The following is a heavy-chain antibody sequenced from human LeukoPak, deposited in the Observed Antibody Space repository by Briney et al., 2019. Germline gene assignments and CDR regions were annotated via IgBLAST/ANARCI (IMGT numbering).Heavy chain of an antibody. V-gene: IGHV4-34*01. Sequence: SETLSLTCAVCGGSFSGYYWSWIRQPPGKGLEWIGEINHSGSTNYNPSLKSRVTISVDTSKNQFSLKLSSVTAADTAVYYCARDRFYGGAVAPIDYWGQGTLVTVSS. CDR2: INHSGST. CDR3: ARDRFYGGAVAPIDY. CDR1: GGSFSGYY. D-gene: IGHD4/OR15-4a*01. J-gene: IGHJ4*02.